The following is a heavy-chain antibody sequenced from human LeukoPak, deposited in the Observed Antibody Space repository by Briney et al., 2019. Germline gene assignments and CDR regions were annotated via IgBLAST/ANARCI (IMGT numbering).Heavy chain of an antibody. Sequence: SETLSLTCAVYGGSFSGYYWSWIRQPPGKGLEWIGEINHSGSTNYNPSLKSRVTISVDTSKNQFSLKLSSVTAAVTAVYYCARSGWGSSSGWFDPWGQGTLVTVSS. CDR2: INHSGST. D-gene: IGHD6-6*01. J-gene: IGHJ5*02. CDR1: GGSFSGYY. V-gene: IGHV4-34*01. CDR3: ARSGWGSSSGWFDP.